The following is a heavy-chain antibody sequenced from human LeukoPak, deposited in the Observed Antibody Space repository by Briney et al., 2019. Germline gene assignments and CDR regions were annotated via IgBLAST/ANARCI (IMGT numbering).Heavy chain of an antibody. CDR1: GGSISSYY. D-gene: IGHD3-10*01. V-gene: IGHV4-4*07. J-gene: IGHJ5*02. CDR2: IYTSGST. Sequence: SETLSLTCTVSGGSISSYYWSWIRQPAGKGLEWIGRIYTSGSTNCNPSLKSRVTMSVDTSKNQFSLKLSSVTAADTAVYYCARDGYYGSGSYYKSFDPWGQGTLVTVSS. CDR3: ARDGYYGSGSYYKSFDP.